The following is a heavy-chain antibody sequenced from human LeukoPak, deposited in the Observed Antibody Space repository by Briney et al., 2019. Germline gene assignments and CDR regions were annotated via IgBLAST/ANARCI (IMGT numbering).Heavy chain of an antibody. J-gene: IGHJ6*03. CDR2: IKQDGSEK. CDR1: GFTFSSYW. Sequence: PGGSLRLSCAASGFTFSSYWMSWVRQAPGKGLEWVANIKQDGSEKYYVDSVKGRLTISRDNAKNSLYLQMNSLRAEDTAVYYCARVTTIFGVLKYYYYMDVWGKGTTVTVSS. V-gene: IGHV3-7*01. D-gene: IGHD3-3*01. CDR3: ARVTTIFGVLKYYYYMDV.